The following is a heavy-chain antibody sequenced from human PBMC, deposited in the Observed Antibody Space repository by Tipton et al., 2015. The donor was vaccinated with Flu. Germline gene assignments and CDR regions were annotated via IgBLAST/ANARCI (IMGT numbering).Heavy chain of an antibody. J-gene: IGHJ5*02. CDR2: IHRNGYT. V-gene: IGHV4-38-2*01. D-gene: IGHD4-11*01. CDR3: AGRDYSNYVSEPKNWFDP. Sequence: TLSLTCSVSGDSIGSAYYWGGIRQPPGKGMEWIGIIHRNGYTYFNPSLTGRVTISVDTSKNQFSLRLTSVTAAATAVYYCAGRDYSNYVSEPKNWFDPWGQGTLVTVSS. CDR1: GDSIGSAYY.